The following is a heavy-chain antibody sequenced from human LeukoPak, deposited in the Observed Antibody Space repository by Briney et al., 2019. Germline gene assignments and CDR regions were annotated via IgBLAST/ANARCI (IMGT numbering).Heavy chain of an antibody. J-gene: IGHJ3*02. CDR2: IYYSGST. D-gene: IGHD3-22*01. V-gene: IGHV4-39*07. CDR3: ARVSSSGFFDAFDI. CDR1: GGSISSSSYY. Sequence: PSETLSLTCTVSGGSISSSSYYWGWIRQPPGKGLEWIGSIYYSGSTYYNPSLKSRVTISVDTSKNQFSLKLSSVTAADTAVYYCARVSSSGFFDAFDIWGQGTMVTVSS.